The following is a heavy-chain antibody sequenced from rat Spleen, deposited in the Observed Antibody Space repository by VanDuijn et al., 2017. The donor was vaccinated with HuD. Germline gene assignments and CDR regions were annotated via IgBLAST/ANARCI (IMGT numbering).Heavy chain of an antibody. CDR1: GFTFSNFG. V-gene: IGHV5-19*01. CDR2: IGPRADVT. D-gene: IGHD5-1*01. J-gene: IGHJ4*01. CDR3: TTDRPGALMDA. Sequence: EVQLVESGGGLVLPGRSLKLSCEASGFTFSNFGMHWIRQTPTKGLEWVASIGPRADVTYYRDSVKGRFTISKDNAKSTLHLQMDSLRSEDTATYFCTTDRPGALMDAWGQGASVTVSS.